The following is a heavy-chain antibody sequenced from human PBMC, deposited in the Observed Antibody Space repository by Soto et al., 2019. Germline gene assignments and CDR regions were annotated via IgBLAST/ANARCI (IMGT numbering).Heavy chain of an antibody. V-gene: IGHV1-69*10. CDR3: ARPQGDDSSGYYEDYYYGMDV. J-gene: IGHJ6*02. CDR1: GGTFSSYA. CDR2: IIPIFGIA. Sequence: ASVKVSCKASGGTFSSYAISWVRQAPGQGLEWMGGIIPIFGIANYAQKFQGRVTITADKSTSTAYMELSSLRSEDTAVYYCARPQGDDSSGYYEDYYYGMDVWGQGTTVTVSS. D-gene: IGHD3-22*01.